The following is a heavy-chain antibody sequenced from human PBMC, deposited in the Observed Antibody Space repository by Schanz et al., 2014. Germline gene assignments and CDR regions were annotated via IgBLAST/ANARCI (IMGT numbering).Heavy chain of an antibody. V-gene: IGHV1-18*01. CDR1: GYTFISHG. CDR3: ARGGYSSGWYDRDIAHFDY. D-gene: IGHD6-19*01. CDR2: ISPYTGNT. Sequence: QVQLVQSGAEVKKPGASVKVSCKASGYTFISHGITWVRQAPGQGLEWVGWISPYTGNTHYFDKMEGRVTMTTDTSTSTAYMELRSLRSDDTAVYYCARGGYSSGWYDRDIAHFDYWGQGTLVTVSS. J-gene: IGHJ4*02.